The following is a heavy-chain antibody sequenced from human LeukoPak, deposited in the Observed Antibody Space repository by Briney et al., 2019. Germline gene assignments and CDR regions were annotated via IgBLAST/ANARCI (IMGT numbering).Heavy chain of an antibody. V-gene: IGHV1-2*02. CDR1: GYTFTGYY. CDR3: AREGEYQLLCDY. J-gene: IGHJ4*02. CDR2: INPNSGGT. D-gene: IGHD2-2*01. Sequence: ASVKVSCKASGYTFTGYYMHWVRQAPGQGLEWMGWINPNSGGTSYAQKFQGRVTMTRDTSISTAYMELSRLRSDDTAVYYCAREGEYQLLCDYWGQGTLVTVSS.